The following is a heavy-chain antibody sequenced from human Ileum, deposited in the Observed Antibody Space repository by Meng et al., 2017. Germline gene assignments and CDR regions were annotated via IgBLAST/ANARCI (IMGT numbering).Heavy chain of an antibody. D-gene: IGHD6-19*01. CDR1: GDSGSSPTAA. V-gene: IGHV6-1*01. J-gene: IGHJ4*02. Sequence: QRPGPGLVKPSQTLFLTCVISGDSGSSPTAAWNWFRQSPSRGLEWLGRTYYRSKWYYEYAVSVKSRISVNPDTSKNQFSLQLNSVTPEDTAVYFCARENSGWFFWGQGALVTVSS. CDR2: TYYRSKWYY. CDR3: ARENSGWFF.